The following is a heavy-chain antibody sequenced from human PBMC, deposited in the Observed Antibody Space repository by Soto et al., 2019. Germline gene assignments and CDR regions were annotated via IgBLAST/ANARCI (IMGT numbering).Heavy chain of an antibody. CDR2: AYYSGSP. Sequence: SETLSLTCTVSGASISSGTYYWSWIRQHPGKGLEWIGYAYYSGSPYYNPSLKSRITISIDTSKNQFPLKLSSVTAADTAVYYCGTDKDERAAALATWGQGTLVTVSS. CDR1: GASISSGTYY. CDR3: GTDKDERAAALAT. D-gene: IGHD2-2*01. V-gene: IGHV4-31*03. J-gene: IGHJ5*02.